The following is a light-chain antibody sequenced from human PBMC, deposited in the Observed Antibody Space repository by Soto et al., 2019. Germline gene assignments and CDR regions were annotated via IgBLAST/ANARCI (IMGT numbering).Light chain of an antibody. J-gene: IGKJ5*01. V-gene: IGKV3D-15*01. CDR3: QQYHNWPPIT. Sequence: EIVMTQSPATLSVSPRAXAPLSCKPSQFVSSNLAWYQQKPGQAPRLLIYGASTRATGIPARFSGSGSGTEFTLTISNLQSEDFAVYFCQQYHNWPPITFGQGTRLEIK. CDR1: QFVSSN. CDR2: GAS.